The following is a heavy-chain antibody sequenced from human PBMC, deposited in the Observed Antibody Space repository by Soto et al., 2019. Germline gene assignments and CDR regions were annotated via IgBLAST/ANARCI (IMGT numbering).Heavy chain of an antibody. J-gene: IGHJ1*01. D-gene: IGHD3-22*01. CDR3: AESYDRSGSYYHHVQH. V-gene: IGHV3-23*01. CDR1: GFIFSSYV. CDR2: ISGSGSYT. Sequence: LSLSCAAPGFIFSSYVMTWVRQAPGKGLEWVSAISGSGSYTYYADSLRGRFTISRDNSKNTVYLQMNGQRAEDPAVYYCAESYDRSGSYYHHVQHWGNGSLLTVSS.